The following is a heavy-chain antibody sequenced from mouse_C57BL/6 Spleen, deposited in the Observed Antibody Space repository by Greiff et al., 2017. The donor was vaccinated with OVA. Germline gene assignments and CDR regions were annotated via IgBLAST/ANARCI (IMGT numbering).Heavy chain of an antibody. CDR1: GYTFTSYW. J-gene: IGHJ1*03. D-gene: IGHD1-1*01. CDR2: IDPSDSYT. V-gene: IGHV1-50*01. Sequence: QVQLQQSGAELVKPGASVKLSCKASGYTFTSYWMQWVKQRPGQGLEWIGEIDPSDSYTNYNQKFKGKATLTVATSSSTAYMQLSSLTSEDSAVYDCARHHYGSSYWYFDVWGTGTTVTVSS. CDR3: ARHHYGSSYWYFDV.